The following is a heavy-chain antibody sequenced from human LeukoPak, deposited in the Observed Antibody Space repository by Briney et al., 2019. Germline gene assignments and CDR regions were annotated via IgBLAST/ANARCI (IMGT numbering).Heavy chain of an antibody. V-gene: IGHV3-9*01. D-gene: IGHD2-2*03. J-gene: IGHJ5*02. CDR2: ISWNSGSI. Sequence: GGSLRLSCAASGFTFDDYAKHWVRQAPGKGLEWVSGISWNSGSIGYADSVKGRFTISRDNAKNSLYLQMNSLRAEDTALYYCAKAGGYCSSTSCYNWFDPWGQGTLVTVS. CDR1: GFTFDDYA. CDR3: AKAGGYCSSTSCYNWFDP.